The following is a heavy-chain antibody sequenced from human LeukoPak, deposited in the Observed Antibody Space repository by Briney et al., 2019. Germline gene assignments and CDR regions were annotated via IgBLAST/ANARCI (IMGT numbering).Heavy chain of an antibody. Sequence: ASVKVSCKASGYTFTCYYMHWVRQAPGQGREWMGRINPNSGGTNYAQKFQGRVTMTRDTSISTAYMELGRLRSDDTAVYYCARDMGPWIQLWLFDYWGQGTLVTVSS. J-gene: IGHJ4*02. CDR3: ARDMGPWIQLWLFDY. V-gene: IGHV1-2*06. CDR1: GYTFTCYY. CDR2: INPNSGGT. D-gene: IGHD5-18*01.